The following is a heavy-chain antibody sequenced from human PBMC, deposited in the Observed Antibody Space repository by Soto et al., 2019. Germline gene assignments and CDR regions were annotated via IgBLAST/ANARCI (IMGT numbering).Heavy chain of an antibody. CDR3: ARGPSEVDV. V-gene: IGHV4-34*01. Sequence: SETLSLTCAVYGGSFSGDYWSWIRQPPGKGLEWIGEINHSGSTNYNPSLKSRVTISVDTSKNQFSLKLSSVTAADTAVYYCARGPSEVDVWGKGTTVTVSS. CDR2: INHSGST. CDR1: GGSFSGDY. J-gene: IGHJ6*04.